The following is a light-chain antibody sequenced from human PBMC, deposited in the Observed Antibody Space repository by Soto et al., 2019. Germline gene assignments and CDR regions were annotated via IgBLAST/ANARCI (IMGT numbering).Light chain of an antibody. CDR3: QQSHNWPVT. V-gene: IGKV3-15*01. CDR1: QSVSTR. CDR2: GAS. Sequence: EIVMTQSPATLSVSPGERVTFSCRASQSVSTRLAWYQHKPGQAPRLLISGASTGATGIPPRFSGSGSGTDFTLTVNSLQYEDIEVYYCQQSHNWPVTLGGGTKVDIK. J-gene: IGKJ4*01.